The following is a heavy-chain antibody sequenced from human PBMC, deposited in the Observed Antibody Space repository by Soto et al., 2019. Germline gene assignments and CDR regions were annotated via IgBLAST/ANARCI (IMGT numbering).Heavy chain of an antibody. CDR3: ARVRSSPPYYYYYGMDV. D-gene: IGHD6-6*01. CDR2: ISYDGSNK. V-gene: IGHV3-30-3*01. J-gene: IGHJ6*02. CDR1: GFTFSSYA. Sequence: GGSLRLSCAASGFTFSSYAMHWVRQAPGKGLDWVAVISYDGSNKYYADSVKGRFTISRDNSKNTLYLQMNSLRAEDTAVYYCARVRSSPPYYYYYGMDVWGQGTTVTVSS.